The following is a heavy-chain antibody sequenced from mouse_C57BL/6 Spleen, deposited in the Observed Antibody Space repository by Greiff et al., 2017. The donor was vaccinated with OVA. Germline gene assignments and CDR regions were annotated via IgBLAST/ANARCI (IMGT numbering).Heavy chain of an antibody. CDR1: GFTFSSYT. V-gene: IGHV5-9*01. J-gene: IGHJ1*03. D-gene: IGHD2-3*01. CDR2: ISGGGGNT. Sequence: EVKLMESGGGLVKPGGSLKLSCAASGFTFSSYTMSWVRQTPEKRLEWVATISGGGGNTYYPDSVKGRFTISRDNAKNTLYLQMSSLRSEDTALYYCARRDDGYYDWYFDVWGTGTTVTVSS. CDR3: ARRDDGYYDWYFDV.